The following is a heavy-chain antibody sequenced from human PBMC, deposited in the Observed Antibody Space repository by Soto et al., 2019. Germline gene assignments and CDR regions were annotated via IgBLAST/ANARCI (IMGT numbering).Heavy chain of an antibody. J-gene: IGHJ4*02. Sequence: QITLKESGPTLVKPTQTLTLTCTFSGFSLSTSGVGVGWIRQPPGKALEWLALIYWDDDKRYSPSLKSRLTITKDTSKNQVVLTMTNMDPVDTATNYCAHSVVVTAIGGYFDYWGQGTLVTVSS. V-gene: IGHV2-5*02. CDR3: AHSVVVTAIGGYFDY. CDR2: IYWDDDK. D-gene: IGHD2-21*02. CDR1: GFSLSTSGVG.